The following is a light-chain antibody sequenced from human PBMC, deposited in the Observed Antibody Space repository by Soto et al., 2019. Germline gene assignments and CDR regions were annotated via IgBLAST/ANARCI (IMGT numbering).Light chain of an antibody. CDR3: SSFTSISAVL. CDR1: SGDVGGYNY. V-gene: IGLV2-14*01. J-gene: IGLJ2*01. Sequence: QSALTQPASVSGSPGQSITISCTGTSGDVGGYNYVSWYQQHPGKAPKLMIYEVSHRPSGVSNRFSGSKSGNTASLTISGLQADDVADYSCSSFTSISAVLFGGGTKLTV. CDR2: EVS.